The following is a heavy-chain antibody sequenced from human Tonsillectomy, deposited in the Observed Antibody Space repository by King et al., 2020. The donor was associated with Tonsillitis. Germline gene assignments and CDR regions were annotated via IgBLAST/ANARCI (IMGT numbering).Heavy chain of an antibody. J-gene: IGHJ4*02. Sequence: VQLVESGGGLVKPGGSLRLSCAASGFTFIDYNINWVRQAPGKGLEWVSSITPAHYIYSTDSMKARFSISRDNAKNSVFLQMNGLRAEDTAVYFCSRSTETGTGDFWGQGTLVTVSS. CDR3: SRSTETGTGDF. V-gene: IGHV3-69-1*01. D-gene: IGHD1-1*01. CDR2: ITPAHYI. CDR1: GFTFIDYN.